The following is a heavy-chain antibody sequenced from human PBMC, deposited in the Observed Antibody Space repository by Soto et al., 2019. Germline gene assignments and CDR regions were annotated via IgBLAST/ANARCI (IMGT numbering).Heavy chain of an antibody. CDR2: VSHDGDST. Sequence: EAQLLESGGGLVQPGGSLRLSCTASGFTFSNYAMNWLRQAPGKWLEGVSAVSHDGDSTYYADFVKVRFTISRDNSENTLYLPVNSLRADDTAVYYCARPQLYCNVGTCYFAEYFQYWAQGTLVTVSS. CDR3: ARPQLYCNVGTCYFAEYFQY. V-gene: IGHV3-23*01. J-gene: IGHJ1*01. CDR1: GFTFSNYA. D-gene: IGHD2-15*01.